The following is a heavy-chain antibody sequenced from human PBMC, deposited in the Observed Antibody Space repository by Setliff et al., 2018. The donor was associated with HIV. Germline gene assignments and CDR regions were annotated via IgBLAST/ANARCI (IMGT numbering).Heavy chain of an antibody. Sequence: GASVKVSCKASGYTFTGYAMHWVRQAPGQRLEWMGWINAGNGNTIYSQKFQGRVTITRDTSASTAYMELSSLRSEDTAVYYCARGGYCSSTTCLIPYYYYYMDVWGKGTTVTVSS. CDR1: GYTFTGYA. V-gene: IGHV1-3*01. CDR2: INAGNGNT. CDR3: ARGGYCSSTTCLIPYYYYYMDV. D-gene: IGHD2-2*01. J-gene: IGHJ6*03.